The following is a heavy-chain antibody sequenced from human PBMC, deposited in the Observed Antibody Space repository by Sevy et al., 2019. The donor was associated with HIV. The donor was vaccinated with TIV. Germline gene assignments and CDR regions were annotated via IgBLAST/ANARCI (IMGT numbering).Heavy chain of an antibody. J-gene: IGHJ6*03. Sequence: ASVKVSCKASGYTFTSYGISWVRQAPGQGLEWMGWISAYNGNTNYALKLQGRVTMTTDTSTSTAYMELRSLRSDDTAVYYCARVSLKVPAAISASYYYYYMDVWGKGTTVTVSS. CDR2: ISAYNGNT. CDR1: GYTFTSYG. D-gene: IGHD2-2*01. V-gene: IGHV1-18*01. CDR3: ARVSLKVPAAISASYYYYYMDV.